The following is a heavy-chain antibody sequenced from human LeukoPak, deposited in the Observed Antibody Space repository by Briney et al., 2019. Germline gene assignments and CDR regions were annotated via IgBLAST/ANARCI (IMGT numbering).Heavy chain of an antibody. CDR3: ARDEGSLIVVVPAPL. J-gene: IGHJ1*01. D-gene: IGHD2-2*01. V-gene: IGHV3-21*01. CDR1: GFTFSSYS. CDR2: ISSSSSYI. Sequence: GGSLKLSCAASGFTFSSYSMNWVRQAPGKGLEWVSSISSSSSYIYYADSVKGRFTISRDNAKNSLYLQMNSLRAEDTAVYYCARDEGSLIVVVPAPLWGQGTLVTVS.